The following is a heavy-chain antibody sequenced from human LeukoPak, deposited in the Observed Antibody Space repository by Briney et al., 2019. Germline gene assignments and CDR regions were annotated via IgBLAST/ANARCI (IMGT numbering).Heavy chain of an antibody. J-gene: IGHJ4*02. Sequence: GGSLRLSCAASGFTFSSYSMNWVRQAPGKGLEWVSSISSSSSSYIYYADSVKGRFTISRDNAKNSLYLQMNSLRAEDTAAYYCATTTEDDFWSGQVSYYFDYWGQGTLVTVSS. CDR3: ATTTEDDFWSGQVSYYFDY. D-gene: IGHD3-3*01. CDR2: ISSSSSSYI. V-gene: IGHV3-21*01. CDR1: GFTFSSYS.